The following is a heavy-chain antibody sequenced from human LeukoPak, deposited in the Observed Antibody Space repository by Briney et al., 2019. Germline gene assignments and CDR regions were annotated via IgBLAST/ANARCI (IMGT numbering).Heavy chain of an antibody. Sequence: GGSLRLSCAASGFTFSSYSMNWVRQAPGKGLEWVSYISSSSSTIYYADSVKGRFTISRDNAKNSLYLQMNSLRAEDTAVYYCARDLHIQLWLFGFDYWGQGTLVTVSS. CDR1: GFTFSSYS. CDR3: ARDLHIQLWLFGFDY. D-gene: IGHD5-18*01. V-gene: IGHV3-48*01. CDR2: ISSSSSTI. J-gene: IGHJ4*02.